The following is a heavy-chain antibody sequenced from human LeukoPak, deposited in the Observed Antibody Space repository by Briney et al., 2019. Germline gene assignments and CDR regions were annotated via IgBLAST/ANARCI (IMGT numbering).Heavy chain of an antibody. CDR3: ARVGRYFDWSAPFDY. CDR1: GDSVRTNNYY. CDR2: IHYSGNT. D-gene: IGHD3-9*01. V-gene: IGHV4-61*01. Sequence: SETLSLTCTVSGDSVRTNNYYWSWIRQPPGEGLEWIGYIHYSGNTNYNTSLKSRVTISVDTSKSQFSLKLSSVTAADTAVYYCARVGRYFDWSAPFDYWGQGTLVTVSS. J-gene: IGHJ4*02.